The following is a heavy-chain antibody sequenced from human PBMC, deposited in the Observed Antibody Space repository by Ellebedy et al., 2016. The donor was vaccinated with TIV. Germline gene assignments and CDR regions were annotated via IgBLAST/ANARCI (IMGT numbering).Heavy chain of an antibody. Sequence: GESLKISXAASGFTFSNYAMSWVRQTPGKGLQWVSAISDSGGTTDYTDSVKGRFTLSRDNSKNTLYLQMNSLRVEDTAVYYCASNGYWGQGTLVTVSS. J-gene: IGHJ4*02. CDR2: ISDSGGTT. V-gene: IGHV3-23*01. CDR3: ASNGY. CDR1: GFTFSNYA.